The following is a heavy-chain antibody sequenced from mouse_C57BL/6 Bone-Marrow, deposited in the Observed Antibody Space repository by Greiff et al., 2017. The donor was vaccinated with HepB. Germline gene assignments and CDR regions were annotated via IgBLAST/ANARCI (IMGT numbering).Heavy chain of an antibody. V-gene: IGHV1-26*01. CDR3: ARYWYYAMDY. D-gene: IGHD4-1*01. Sequence: EVQLQQSGPELVKPGASVKISCKASGYTFTDYYMNWVKQSHGKSLEWIGDINHNNGGTSYNQKFKGKATLTVDKSSSTAYMELRSLTSEDSAVYYCARYWYYAMDYWGQGTSVTVSS. CDR1: GYTFTDYY. CDR2: INHNNGGT. J-gene: IGHJ4*01.